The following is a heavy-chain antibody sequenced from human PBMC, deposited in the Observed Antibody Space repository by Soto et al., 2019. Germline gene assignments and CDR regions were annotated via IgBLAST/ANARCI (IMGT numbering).Heavy chain of an antibody. D-gene: IGHD3-10*01. J-gene: IGHJ4*02. CDR3: ASGGDFGDK. CDR1: GGTFSSYV. Sequence: QVQLVQSGAEVKKPGSSVKVSCKASGGTFSSYVISWVRQAPGQGLEWMGGIIPMSGTAKYAQKFQGRATISADESRSTVYMDLSSLRSEDTAVYYCASGGDFGDKWGQGTLVTVSS. V-gene: IGHV1-69*12. CDR2: IIPMSGTA.